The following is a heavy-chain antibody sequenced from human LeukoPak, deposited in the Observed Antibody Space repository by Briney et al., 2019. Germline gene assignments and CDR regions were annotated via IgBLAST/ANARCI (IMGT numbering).Heavy chain of an antibody. Sequence: GGSLRLSCTASGFSFSGSAMHWVRQAPGKGLEWVARIRTKVHNYATSYGASVKGSFIISRDDSKNTTYLEMISLTSEHTAFYYCARHGQYASSGLDHWGQGTLVAVSS. D-gene: IGHD3-22*01. CDR2: IRTKVHNYAT. CDR1: GFSFSGSA. J-gene: IGHJ4*02. V-gene: IGHV3-73*01. CDR3: ARHGQYASSGLDH.